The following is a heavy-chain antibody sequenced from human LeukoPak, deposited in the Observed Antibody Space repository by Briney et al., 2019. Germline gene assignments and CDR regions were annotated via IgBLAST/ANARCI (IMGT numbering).Heavy chain of an antibody. CDR2: IYPGESDT. D-gene: IGHD3-3*01. Sequence: KPGESLKISCKGSGYSFTSYWIGWVRQMPGKGLEWMGIIYPGESDTRYSQSFQGQVTISADKSISTAYLQWSSLKASDTAMYYCARLRDFWSGYDAFDIWGQGTMVTVSS. CDR1: GYSFTSYW. V-gene: IGHV5-51*01. CDR3: ARLRDFWSGYDAFDI. J-gene: IGHJ3*02.